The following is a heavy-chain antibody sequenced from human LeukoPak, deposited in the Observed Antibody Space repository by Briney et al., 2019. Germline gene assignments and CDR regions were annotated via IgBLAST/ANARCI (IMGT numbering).Heavy chain of an antibody. J-gene: IGHJ4*02. CDR3: ARTSSHLVVTEDY. Sequence: ASVKVSCKASGYTFTGYYMHWVRQAPGQGLEWMGWINPNSGGTNYAQKFQGRVTMTRDTSISTAYMELRSLRSDDTAVYYCARTSSHLVVTEDYWGQGTLVTVSS. CDR2: INPNSGGT. D-gene: IGHD2-21*02. CDR1: GYTFTGYY. V-gene: IGHV1-2*02.